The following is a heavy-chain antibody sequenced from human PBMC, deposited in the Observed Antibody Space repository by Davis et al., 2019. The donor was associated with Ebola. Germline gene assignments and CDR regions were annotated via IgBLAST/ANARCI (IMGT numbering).Heavy chain of an antibody. Sequence: PGGSLRLSCAASGFTFSSYSMNWVRQAPGKGLEWVSSISSSSSYIYYADSVKGRFTISRDNSKNTLYLQMNSLRAEDTAVYYCAAWRAQQLWGAFDIWGQGTMVTVSS. CDR1: GFTFSSYS. J-gene: IGHJ3*02. D-gene: IGHD6-13*01. CDR3: AAWRAQQLWGAFDI. V-gene: IGHV3-21*01. CDR2: ISSSSSYI.